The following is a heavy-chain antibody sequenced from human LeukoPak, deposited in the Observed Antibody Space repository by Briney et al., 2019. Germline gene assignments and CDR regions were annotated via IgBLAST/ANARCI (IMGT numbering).Heavy chain of an antibody. Sequence: GGSLRLSCAASGFTFSSYGMHWVRQAPGKGLEWVVVISYDGSNKYYADSVKGRFTISRDNSKNTLYLQMNSLRAEDTAVYYCAKDQSIGYCSSTSCYTSGYWGQGTLVTVSS. V-gene: IGHV3-30*18. CDR1: GFTFSSYG. CDR2: ISYDGSNK. CDR3: AKDQSIGYCSSTSCYTSGY. D-gene: IGHD2-2*02. J-gene: IGHJ4*02.